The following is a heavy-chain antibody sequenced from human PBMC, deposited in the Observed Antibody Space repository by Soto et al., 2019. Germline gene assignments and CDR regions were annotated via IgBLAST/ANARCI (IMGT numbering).Heavy chain of an antibody. CDR3: ARGWLRYYGMDV. CDR1: GFTFSSYE. CDR2: ISSSGSTI. D-gene: IGHD5-12*01. Sequence: GGSLRLSCAASGFTFSSYEMNWVRQAPGKGLEWVSYISSSGSTIYYADSVKGRFTISRDNAKNSLYLQMNSLRAEDTAVYYCARGWLRYYGMDVWGQRTTVTVSS. J-gene: IGHJ6*02. V-gene: IGHV3-48*03.